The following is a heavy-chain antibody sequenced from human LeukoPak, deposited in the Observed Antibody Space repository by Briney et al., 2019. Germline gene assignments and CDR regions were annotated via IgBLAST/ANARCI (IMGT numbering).Heavy chain of an antibody. D-gene: IGHD3-22*01. CDR2: INPNSGGT. CDR1: GYTFTGYY. Sequence: ASVKVSCKASGYTFTGYYMHWVRQAPGQGLEWMGWINPNSGGTNYAQKFQGRVTMTRGTSISTAYMELSRLTSDDTAMYYCARDRTSGYNWFDPWGQGTLVTVSS. V-gene: IGHV1-2*02. CDR3: ARDRTSGYNWFDP. J-gene: IGHJ5*02.